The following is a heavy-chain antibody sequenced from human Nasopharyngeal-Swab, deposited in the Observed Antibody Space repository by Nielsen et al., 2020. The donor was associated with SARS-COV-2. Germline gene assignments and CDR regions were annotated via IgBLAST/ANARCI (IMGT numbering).Heavy chain of an antibody. CDR3: AKDAYSSSSRLQH. Sequence: LSLTCAASGFTFSSYGMHWVRQAPGKGLEWVAVISYDGSNKYYADSVKGRFTISRDNAKNSLYLEMNSLRPEDTALYYCAKDAYSSSSRLQHWGQGTLVSVSP. V-gene: IGHV3-30*18. CDR1: GFTFSSYG. D-gene: IGHD6-6*01. CDR2: ISYDGSNK. J-gene: IGHJ1*01.